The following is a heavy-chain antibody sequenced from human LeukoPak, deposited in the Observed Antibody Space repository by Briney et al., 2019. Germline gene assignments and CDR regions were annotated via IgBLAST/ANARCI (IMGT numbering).Heavy chain of an antibody. V-gene: IGHV4-59*12. CDR1: GGSISSYY. Sequence: SETLSLTCTVSGGSISSYYWSWIRQPPGKGLEWIGYIYHSGSTYYNPSLKSRVTISVDRSKNQFSLKLSSVTAADTAMYYCARYGGSGTYFFDYWGWGTLVTVSS. D-gene: IGHD3-10*01. J-gene: IGHJ4*02. CDR2: IYHSGST. CDR3: ARYGGSGTYFFDY.